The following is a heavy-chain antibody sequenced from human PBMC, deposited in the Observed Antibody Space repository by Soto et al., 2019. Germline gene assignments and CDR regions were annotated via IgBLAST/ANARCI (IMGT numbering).Heavy chain of an antibody. V-gene: IGHV1-3*01. CDR1: GYTFTSHA. CDR3: ARHFKGIGIRWFDP. D-gene: IGHD1-26*01. J-gene: IGHJ5*02. CDR2: INAGNGNT. Sequence: QVQLVQSGAEVKKSGASVKVSCKASGYTFTSHAMHWVRQAPGQRLEWMGWINAGNGNTKYSQKFQGRVTITRDTSASTAYMELSSLRSEDTAVYYCARHFKGIGIRWFDPWGQGTLVTVSS.